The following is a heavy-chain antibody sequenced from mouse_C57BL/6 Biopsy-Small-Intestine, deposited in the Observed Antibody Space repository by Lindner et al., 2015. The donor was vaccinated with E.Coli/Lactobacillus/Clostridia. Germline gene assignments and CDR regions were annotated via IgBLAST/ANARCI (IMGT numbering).Heavy chain of an antibody. CDR2: VNPKSGIT. CDR1: GYTFSDYY. J-gene: IGHJ4*01. Sequence: SVKVSCKTSGYTFSDYYMHWVRQAPGQGLEWMGWVNPKSGITNYAQKFQGRVTMTRDTSIATAYMELTSLTSDDTAVYYCARAGEGVFGAYLKTRILHLWGQGTLVTVSS. V-gene: IGHV1-84*02. D-gene: IGHD2-13*01. CDR3: ARAGEGVFGAYLKTRILHL.